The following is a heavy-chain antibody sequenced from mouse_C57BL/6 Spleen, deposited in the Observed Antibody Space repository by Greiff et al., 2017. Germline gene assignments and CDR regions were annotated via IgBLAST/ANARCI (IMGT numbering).Heavy chain of an antibody. CDR1: GYTFTSYW. CDR3: AREGLRYWYFNV. Sequence: QVQLQQSGTELVKPGASGYTFTSYWMHWVKQRPGQGLEWIGNINPSNGGTNYNEKFKSKATLTVDKSSSTAYMQLSSLTSEDSAVYYCAREGLRYWYFNVWGTGTTVTGSS. J-gene: IGHJ1*03. V-gene: IGHV1-53*01. CDR2: INPSNGGT. D-gene: IGHD3-1*01.